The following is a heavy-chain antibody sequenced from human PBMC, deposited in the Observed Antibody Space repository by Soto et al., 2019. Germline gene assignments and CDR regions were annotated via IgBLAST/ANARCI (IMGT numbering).Heavy chain of an antibody. CDR3: VRGLDY. CDR1: GFTFSSYS. Sequence: EVQLVESGGGLVQPGGSLRLSCVASGFTFSSYSINWVRQAPGKGLEWVSHITGSSASKYYADSVKGRFTISRDNVKNSLYLQMNSLRVEDTAVYYCVRGLDYWGQGTLVTVSS. V-gene: IGHV3-48*01. CDR2: ITGSSASK. J-gene: IGHJ4*02.